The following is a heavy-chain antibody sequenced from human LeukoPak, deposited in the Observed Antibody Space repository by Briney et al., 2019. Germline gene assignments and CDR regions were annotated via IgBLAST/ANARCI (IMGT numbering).Heavy chain of an antibody. CDR3: TRVQAGRSGLMDV. CDR1: GYTLSNYW. V-gene: IGHV3-74*01. D-gene: IGHD2-8*02. CDR2: VVPDGTTT. J-gene: IGHJ6*02. Sequence: GGSLRLSCAASGYTLSNYWMHWVRQAPGEGLVWVSRVVPDGTTTNYAHSVTGRFTTSRDNAKNTLYLQMNSLRAEDTALYYCTRVQAGRSGLMDVWGRGTTVTVSS.